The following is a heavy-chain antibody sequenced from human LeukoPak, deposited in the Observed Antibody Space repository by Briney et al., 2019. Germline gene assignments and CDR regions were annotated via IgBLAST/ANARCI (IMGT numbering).Heavy chain of an antibody. CDR3: AKDGVNYYDSGGYYLEYFQH. J-gene: IGHJ1*01. Sequence: GGSLRLSCAASGFTFSSYAMSWVRQSPGKGLEWVSGISGSGGSTFYAESVQGRFTISRDNSKNTLYLQMNSLRAEHTAVYYCAKDGVNYYDSGGYYLEYFQHWGQGTLVTVSS. CDR1: GFTFSSYA. V-gene: IGHV3-23*01. CDR2: ISGSGGST. D-gene: IGHD3-22*01.